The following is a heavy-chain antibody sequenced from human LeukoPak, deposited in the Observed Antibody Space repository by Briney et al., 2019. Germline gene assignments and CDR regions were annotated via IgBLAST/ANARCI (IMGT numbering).Heavy chain of an antibody. V-gene: IGHV3-9*01. CDR3: AINGGGDSGYGNFDY. D-gene: IGHD5-12*01. J-gene: IGHJ4*02. Sequence: PGRSLRLSCAVSGFTFDDYAMHWVRQVPGKGLEWVSGINRNSDSIGYADSVKGRFTTSRDNAKNYLYLQMNSLRAEDTAFYYCAINGGGDSGYGNFDYWGQGTLVTVSS. CDR2: INRNSDSI. CDR1: GFTFDDYA.